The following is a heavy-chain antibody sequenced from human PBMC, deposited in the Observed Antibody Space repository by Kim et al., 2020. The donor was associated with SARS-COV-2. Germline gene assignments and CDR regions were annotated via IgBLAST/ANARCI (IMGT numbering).Heavy chain of an antibody. CDR1: GFTFSSYG. V-gene: IGHV3-30*18. CDR3: AKGRSGSYYETFDY. D-gene: IGHD1-26*01. J-gene: IGHJ4*02. CDR2: ISYYGSNK. Sequence: GGSLRLSCAASGFTFSSYGMHWVRQAPGKGLEWVAVISYYGSNKYYADSVKGRFTISRDNSKNTLYLQMNSLRAEDTSVYYCAKGRSGSYYETFDYWGQGTLVTVSS.